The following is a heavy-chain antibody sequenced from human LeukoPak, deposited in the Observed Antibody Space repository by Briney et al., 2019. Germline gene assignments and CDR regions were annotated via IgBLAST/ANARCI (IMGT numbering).Heavy chain of an antibody. J-gene: IGHJ4*02. CDR2: IGTSSSTI. D-gene: IGHD3-3*01. V-gene: IGHV3-48*04. Sequence: GGSLRLSCAASGFSFHSHSFLWVRQSPGKGLEWVAYIGTSSSTIYQAKSVKGRFSISRDNAKNSLFLQMDSLRVEDTAVYYCARDRGTFGVVDSWGQGTLVAVSS. CDR1: GFSFHSHS. CDR3: ARDRGTFGVVDS.